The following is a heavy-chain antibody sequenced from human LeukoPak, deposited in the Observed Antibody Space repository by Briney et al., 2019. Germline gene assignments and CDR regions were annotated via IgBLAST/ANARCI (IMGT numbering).Heavy chain of an antibody. Sequence: SETLSLTCAVYGGSFSGYYWSWIRQPPGKGLEWIGEINHSGSTNYNPSLKSRVTISVDTSKNQFSLKLSSVTAADTAVYYCARVAAAGFFDYWGQRTLVTVSS. CDR2: INHSGST. CDR3: ARVAAAGFFDY. V-gene: IGHV4-34*01. CDR1: GGSFSGYY. D-gene: IGHD6-13*01. J-gene: IGHJ4*02.